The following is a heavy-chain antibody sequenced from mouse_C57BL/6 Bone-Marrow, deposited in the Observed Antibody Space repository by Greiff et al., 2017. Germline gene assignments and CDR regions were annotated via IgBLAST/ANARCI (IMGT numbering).Heavy chain of an antibody. Sequence: QVQLQHPGAELVKPGASVKMSCKASGYTFTSYWITWVKQRPGQGLEWIGDIYPGSGSTNYNQKFKGKATLTVDTSSSTAYMQLSSLTSEDSAVFSCAYECWYFDVWGKGTTLTVSS. J-gene: IGHJ1*03. D-gene: IGHD2-3*01. CDR1: GYTFTSYW. V-gene: IGHV1-55*01. CDR2: IYPGSGST. CDR3: AYECWYFDV.